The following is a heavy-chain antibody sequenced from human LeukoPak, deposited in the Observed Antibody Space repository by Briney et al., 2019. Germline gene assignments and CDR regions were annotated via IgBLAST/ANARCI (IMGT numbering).Heavy chain of an antibody. CDR2: INSDGSST. J-gene: IGHJ4*02. CDR1: GFTFSSYW. D-gene: IGHD2-15*01. CDR3: ARTYQGWSPFDY. V-gene: IGHV3-74*01. Sequence: PGGSLRLSCAASGFTFSSYWMYWVRQAPGKGLVWVSRINSDGSSTTYADSVKGRFTISRDNAKNTLYLQMNSLRAEDTAVYYCARTYQGWSPFDYWGQGTLVTVSS.